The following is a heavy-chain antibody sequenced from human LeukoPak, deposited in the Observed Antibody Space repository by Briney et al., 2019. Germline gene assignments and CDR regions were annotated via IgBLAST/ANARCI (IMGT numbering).Heavy chain of an antibody. CDR3: ARDLLKWWFDP. Sequence: ASVKVSCKASGYTFNNYAINWVRQAPGQGLEWMGWINTNTESPTYAQGFTERFVFSLDTSVNTAYLQINSLKAEDTAVYYCARDLLKWWFDPWGQGTLVTVSS. CDR2: INTNTESP. D-gene: IGHD1-26*01. V-gene: IGHV7-4-1*02. J-gene: IGHJ5*02. CDR1: GYTFNNYA.